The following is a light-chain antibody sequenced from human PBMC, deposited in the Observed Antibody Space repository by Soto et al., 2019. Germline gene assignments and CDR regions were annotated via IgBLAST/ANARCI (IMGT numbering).Light chain of an antibody. J-gene: IGLJ2*01. Sequence: QSVLTQPASVSGSPGQSITISCTGTSSDVGGYNSVSWYQQHPGTVPKLMIYDVSNRASGVSDRFSGSKSGNTAALTISGLQAEDEADYYCSSYTSSSLLVFGGGTKLTVL. CDR2: DVS. CDR3: SSYTSSSLLV. V-gene: IGLV2-14*01. CDR1: SSDVGGYNS.